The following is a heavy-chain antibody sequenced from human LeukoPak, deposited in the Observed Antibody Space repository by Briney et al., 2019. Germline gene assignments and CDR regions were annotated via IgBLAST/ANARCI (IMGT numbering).Heavy chain of an antibody. J-gene: IGHJ4*02. Sequence: PGGSLRLSCAASGFAFNTYSMNWVRQAPGKGLEWVSSISSTTTTIYYADSVRGRFTISRDNAKNSLYLQMNSLRDEDTAVYYCARDLLNWGQGALVTVSA. CDR1: GFAFNTYS. CDR2: ISSTTTTI. V-gene: IGHV3-48*02. CDR3: ARDLLN.